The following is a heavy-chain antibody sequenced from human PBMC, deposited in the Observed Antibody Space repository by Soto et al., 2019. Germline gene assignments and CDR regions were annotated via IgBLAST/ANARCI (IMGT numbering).Heavy chain of an antibody. CDR3: ADDSPFLALYCSCGSCYPTADSFDI. J-gene: IGHJ3*02. Sequence: EVQLLESGGGLVQPGGSLRLSCAASGFTFSSYAMSWVRQAPGKGLEWVSAISGSGGSTYYADSVKGRFTISRDESNSTVNLQINSLRAEDTAVYYCADDSPFLALYCSCGSCYPTADSFDIWGQGTMVTVFS. CDR2: ISGSGGST. V-gene: IGHV3-23*01. D-gene: IGHD2-15*01. CDR1: GFTFSSYA.